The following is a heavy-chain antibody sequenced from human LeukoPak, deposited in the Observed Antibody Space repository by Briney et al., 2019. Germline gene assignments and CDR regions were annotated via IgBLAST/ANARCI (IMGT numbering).Heavy chain of an antibody. CDR1: GFTFSSYG. J-gene: IGHJ4*02. D-gene: IGHD2-15*01. CDR2: ISYDGSNK. CDR3: AKESEEYCSGGSCYLYFDY. Sequence: VGSLRLSCAASGFTFSSYGMHWVRQAPGKGLEWVAVISYDGSNKYYADSVKGRLTISRDNSKNTLYLQMNSLRAEDTAVYYCAKESEEYCSGGSCYLYFDYWGQGTLVTVSS. V-gene: IGHV3-30*18.